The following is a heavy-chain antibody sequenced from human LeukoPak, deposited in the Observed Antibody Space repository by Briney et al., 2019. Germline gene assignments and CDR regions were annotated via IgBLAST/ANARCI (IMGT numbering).Heavy chain of an antibody. Sequence: GESLKISCKGSGYAFTSHWMHWVRQAPGQGLEWIGVINPTGTGATYAQKFQGRATLTRDTSTSTDYMELSSLRSEDTAIYYCARDHSRTEGGISFWWFDPWGQGTLVTVSS. CDR3: ARDHSRTEGGISFWWFDP. J-gene: IGHJ5*02. CDR1: GYAFTSHW. V-gene: IGHV1-46*01. CDR2: INPTGTGA. D-gene: IGHD3-3*01.